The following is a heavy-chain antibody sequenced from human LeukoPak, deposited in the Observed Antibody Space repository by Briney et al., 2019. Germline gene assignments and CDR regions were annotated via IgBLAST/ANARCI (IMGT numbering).Heavy chain of an antibody. D-gene: IGHD3-10*01. J-gene: IGHJ4*02. Sequence: GGSLRLSCVASGFNVSSNYMSWVRQAPGKGLEWVSGINWNGGSTGYADSVKGRFTISRDNAKNSLYLQMNSLRAEDTALYYCAREVANYYGSGSYYGETDYWGQGTLVTVSS. V-gene: IGHV3-20*04. CDR1: GFNVSSNY. CDR2: INWNGGST. CDR3: AREVANYYGSGSYYGETDY.